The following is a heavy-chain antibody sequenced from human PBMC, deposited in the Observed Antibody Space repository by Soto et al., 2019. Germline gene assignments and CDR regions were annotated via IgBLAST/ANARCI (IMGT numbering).Heavy chain of an antibody. D-gene: IGHD3-3*01. Sequence: GASVKVSCKASGYTFTSYAMHWVRQAPGQRLEWMGWINAGNGNTKYSQKFQGRVTITRDTSASTAYMEQSSLRSEDTAVYYCAREGKTKYYDFWSGYSIMDVWGQGTTVTVSS. CDR1: GYTFTSYA. CDR3: AREGKTKYYDFWSGYSIMDV. CDR2: INAGNGNT. J-gene: IGHJ6*02. V-gene: IGHV1-3*01.